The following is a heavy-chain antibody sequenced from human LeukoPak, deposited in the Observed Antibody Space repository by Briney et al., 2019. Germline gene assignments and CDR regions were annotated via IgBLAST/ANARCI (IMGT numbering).Heavy chain of an antibody. CDR2: ISWNSGSI. CDR1: GFTFDDYA. CDR3: AKDTPSLTTGGVDV. J-gene: IGHJ6*02. V-gene: IGHV3-9*01. Sequence: GGSLRLSCAASGFTFDDYAMHWVRQAPGKGLEWVSGISWNSGSIGYADSVKGRFTISRDNAKNSLYLQMNSLRAEDTALYYCAKDTPSLTTGGVDVWGQGTTVTVSS. D-gene: IGHD4-11*01.